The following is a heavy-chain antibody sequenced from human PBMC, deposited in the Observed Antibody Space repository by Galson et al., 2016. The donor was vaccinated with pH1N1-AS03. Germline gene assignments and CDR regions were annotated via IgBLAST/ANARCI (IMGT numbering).Heavy chain of an antibody. D-gene: IGHD5/OR15-5a*01. Sequence: SLRLSCAASGLTXXSCGMHWVRQAPGKGLEWVAVLWYDGTTKYYGDSVEGRFTISRDDFKSTVFLQMNGLRAEDTAVYYCASDLGRPYSTKXDAXPIWGPGTMV. CDR2: LWYDGTTK. CDR3: ASDLGRPYSTKXDAXPI. J-gene: IGHJ3*02. V-gene: IGHV3-33*01. CDR1: GLTXXSCG.